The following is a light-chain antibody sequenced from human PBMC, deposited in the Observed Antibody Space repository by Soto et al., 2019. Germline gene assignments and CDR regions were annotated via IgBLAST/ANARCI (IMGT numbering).Light chain of an antibody. V-gene: IGKV4-1*01. Sequence: DIVMTQSPDSLAVSLGERATINCKSSQSVLYSSNNKNYLAWYQQKPGQPPKPLIYWASTRQSGVPDRFSGSGSGTDFTLTISSLQAEDVAGYYCQQYYSTPPAFGGGTKVEI. CDR2: WAS. CDR1: QSVLYSSNNKNY. CDR3: QQYYSTPPA. J-gene: IGKJ4*01.